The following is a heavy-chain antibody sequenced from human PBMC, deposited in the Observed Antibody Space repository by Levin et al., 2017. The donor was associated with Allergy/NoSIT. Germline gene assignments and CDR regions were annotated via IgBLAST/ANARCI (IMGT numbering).Heavy chain of an antibody. D-gene: IGHD2-8*01. CDR3: TSHGVPIY. CDR1: EFTFSSNW. CDR2: INNDGSRT. V-gene: IGHV3-74*01. Sequence: GESLKISCEASEFTFSSNWMTWVRQAPGKGLVWVSRINNDGSRTSYADSVKGRFTTSRDNAKNTLYLQMNSLRAEDTAVYYCTSHGVPIYWGQGTLVTVSS. J-gene: IGHJ4*02.